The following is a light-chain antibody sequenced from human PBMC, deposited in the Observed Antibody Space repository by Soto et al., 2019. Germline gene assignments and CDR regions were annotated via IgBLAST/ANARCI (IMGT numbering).Light chain of an antibody. CDR1: SGDVGGYDY. CDR2: EVN. J-gene: IGLJ2*01. CDR3: SSYTTGTTLIV. Sequence: QSALTQPASVSGSPGQSVTISCTGTSGDVGGYDYVSWYQHHPGKAPELMIFEVNNRPSGVSNRFSGSKSGNTASLTISGLQAEDEADYYCSSYTTGTTLIVFGGGTKVTVL. V-gene: IGLV2-14*01.